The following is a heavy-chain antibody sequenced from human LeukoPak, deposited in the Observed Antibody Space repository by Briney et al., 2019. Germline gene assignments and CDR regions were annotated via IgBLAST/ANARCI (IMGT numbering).Heavy chain of an antibody. CDR3: ARDGGYRSVAYYFDY. D-gene: IGHD5-12*01. CDR2: ISYDGSNK. J-gene: IGHJ4*02. Sequence: GGSLRLSCAASGFTFSSYAMHWVRQAPGKGLEWVAVISYDGSNKYYADSVKGRFTISRDNSKNTLYLQMNSLRAEDTAVYYCARDGGYRSVAYYFDYWGQGTLVTVSS. CDR1: GFTFSSYA. V-gene: IGHV3-30-3*01.